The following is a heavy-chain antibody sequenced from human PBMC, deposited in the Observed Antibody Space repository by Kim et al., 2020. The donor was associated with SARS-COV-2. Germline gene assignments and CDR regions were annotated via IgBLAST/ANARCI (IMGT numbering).Heavy chain of an antibody. CDR3: ARGGLSGWYSAFDY. CDR1: GFTFSSYA. Sequence: GGSLRLSCAASGFTFSSYAMHWVRQAPGKGLEWVAVISYDGSNKYYADSVKGRFTISRDNSKNTLYLQMNSLRAEDTAVYYCARGGLSGWYSAFDYWGQGTLVTVSS. D-gene: IGHD6-19*01. J-gene: IGHJ4*02. CDR2: ISYDGSNK. V-gene: IGHV3-30*04.